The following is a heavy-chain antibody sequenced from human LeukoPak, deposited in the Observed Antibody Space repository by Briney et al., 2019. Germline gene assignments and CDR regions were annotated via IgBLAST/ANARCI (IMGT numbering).Heavy chain of an antibody. Sequence: LPGGSLRLSCAASGFTFSSYAMHWVRQAPGKGLEYVSAISSNGGSTYYADSLKGRFTISRDNANNLLFLQMSSLRAEDTAVYFCAGLRRAYYYYMDVWGKGTTVTVSS. CDR1: GFTFSSYA. CDR3: AGLRRAYYYYMDV. CDR2: ISSNGGST. J-gene: IGHJ6*03. V-gene: IGHV3-64*02.